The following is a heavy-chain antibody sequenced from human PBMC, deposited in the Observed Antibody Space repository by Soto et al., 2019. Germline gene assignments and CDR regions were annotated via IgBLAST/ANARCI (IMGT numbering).Heavy chain of an antibody. D-gene: IGHD5-18*01. CDR2: INPSGGST. V-gene: IGHV1-46*01. CDR3: ARYLRYGREGTDYGMDV. CDR1: GYTFTSYY. Sequence: ASVKVSCKASGYTFTSYYMHWVRQAPGQGLEWMGIINPSGGSTSYAQKFQGRVTMTRDTSTSTVYMELSSLRSEDTAVYYCARYLRYGREGTDYGMDVCGQGTTVTVSS. J-gene: IGHJ6*02.